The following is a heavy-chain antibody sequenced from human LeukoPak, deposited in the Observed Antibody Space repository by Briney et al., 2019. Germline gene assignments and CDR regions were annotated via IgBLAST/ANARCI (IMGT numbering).Heavy chain of an antibody. CDR1: VYTFTTYD. D-gene: IGHD6-19*01. CDR2: MKPNSAYT. J-gene: IGHJ4*02. V-gene: IGHV1-8*03. CDR3: ARVAGNIDY. Sequence: ASVTVSFKSSVYTFTTYDINWVRQAAGQGLEWMGSMKPNSAYTVYAQKFQGRVTITRDTSISTAYMELSSLRSEDTAVYYCARVAGNIDYWGQGTLVTVSS.